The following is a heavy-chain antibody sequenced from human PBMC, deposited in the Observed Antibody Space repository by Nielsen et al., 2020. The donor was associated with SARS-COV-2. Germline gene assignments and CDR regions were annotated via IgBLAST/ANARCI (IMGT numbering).Heavy chain of an antibody. Sequence: GGSLRLSSAASGFTFSDYYMSWIRQAPGKGLEWVSYISSSGSTIYYADSVKGRFTISRDNAKNSLYLQMNSLRAEDTAVYYCARARTRGETFDYWGQGTLVTVSS. CDR3: ARARTRGETFDY. CDR1: GFTFSDYY. D-gene: IGHD1-7*01. J-gene: IGHJ4*02. CDR2: ISSSGSTI. V-gene: IGHV3-11*01.